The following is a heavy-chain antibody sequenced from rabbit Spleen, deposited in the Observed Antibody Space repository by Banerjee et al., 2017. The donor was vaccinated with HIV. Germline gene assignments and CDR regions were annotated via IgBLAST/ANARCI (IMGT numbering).Heavy chain of an antibody. CDR3: SRNLENYAGSSYLDL. V-gene: IGHV1S45*01. CDR1: GFSFSSKYY. J-gene: IGHJ4*01. D-gene: IGHD8-1*01. CDR2: IDAGSSGST. Sequence: QEQLEESGGDLVKPEGSLTLTCKASGFSFSSKYYMCWVRQAPGKGLEWIACIDAGSSGSTNYESWAKSGLITSKESSTTVMPQMTSLTAAEAAAYFCSRNLENYAGSSYLDLWGQGTLVTVS.